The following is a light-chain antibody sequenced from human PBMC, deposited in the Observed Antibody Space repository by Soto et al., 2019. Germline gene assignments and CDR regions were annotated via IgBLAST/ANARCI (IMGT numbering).Light chain of an antibody. CDR2: HAS. J-gene: IGKJ3*01. Sequence: DIKMTQSPSSLSASVGDRVTITCQASEDITNYLNWYQQKPGKAPNLLIYHASNLETGVPSRFSGRGSGTDFTFTITSLQPEDIATYFCQQYDNVPPTFGPGTKVDIK. CDR1: EDITNY. V-gene: IGKV1-33*01. CDR3: QQYDNVPPT.